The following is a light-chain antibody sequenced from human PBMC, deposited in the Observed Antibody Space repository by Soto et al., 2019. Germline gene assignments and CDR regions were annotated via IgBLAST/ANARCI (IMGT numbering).Light chain of an antibody. CDR2: GAS. V-gene: IGKV3-20*01. CDR1: QSVSASF. Sequence: EIVLTQSPGTLSLSPGERATLSCRASQSVSASFLAWYQRKPGQAPRLLIYGASSRATGIPDRISGGGSETDFTLTISRLEPEDFAVYYCQQYGTSPPEYTFGQGTKLEIK. CDR3: QQYGTSPPEYT. J-gene: IGKJ2*01.